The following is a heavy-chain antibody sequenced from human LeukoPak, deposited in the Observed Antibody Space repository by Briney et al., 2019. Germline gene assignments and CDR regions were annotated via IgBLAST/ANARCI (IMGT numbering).Heavy chain of an antibody. CDR3: AKGSYYDSSGSFYFDY. D-gene: IGHD3-22*01. CDR2: ISGSGDNT. J-gene: IGHJ4*02. V-gene: IGHV3-23*01. CDR1: GFTFSNYA. Sequence: GGSLRLSCAASGFTFSNYAMSWVRQAPGKGLEWVSGISGSGDNTYYADSVKGRFTISRDNSKNTLYVQVNSLGTEDTAAYYCAKGSYYDSSGSFYFDYWGQGTLVTVSS.